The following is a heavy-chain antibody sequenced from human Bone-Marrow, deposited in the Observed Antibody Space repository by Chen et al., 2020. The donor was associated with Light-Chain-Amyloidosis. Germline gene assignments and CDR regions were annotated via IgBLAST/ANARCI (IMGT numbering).Heavy chain of an antibody. CDR1: GFTLSTYG. Sequence: EVQLVESGGGLVKPGGSLRLSCAASGFTLSTYGMNWVRQAPGKGLEWFASISSTSSYIYYADSVNGRFTISRDNAKNSLYLQINSLRAEDTAVYYCARRGSTGTAVDYWGQGTLVTVSS. CDR2: ISSTSSYI. D-gene: IGHD4-4*01. CDR3: ARRGSTGTAVDY. V-gene: IGHV3-21*01. J-gene: IGHJ4*02.